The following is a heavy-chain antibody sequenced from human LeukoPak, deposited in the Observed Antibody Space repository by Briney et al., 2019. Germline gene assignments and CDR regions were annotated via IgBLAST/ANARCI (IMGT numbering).Heavy chain of an antibody. Sequence: SETLSLTCTVSGGSINTYYWSWIRQPAGKGLEWIGRFYPGGSTNYNPSLKSRVTMSVDTSKNQFSLNLKSVTAADTAVYFCARHAVYAGSGWAFDYWGQGTLVTVFS. V-gene: IGHV4-4*07. CDR3: ARHAVYAGSGWAFDY. CDR2: FYPGGST. D-gene: IGHD6-19*01. J-gene: IGHJ4*02. CDR1: GGSINTYY.